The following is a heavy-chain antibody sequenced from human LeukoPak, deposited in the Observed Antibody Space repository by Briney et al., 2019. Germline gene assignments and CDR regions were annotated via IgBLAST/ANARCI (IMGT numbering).Heavy chain of an antibody. Sequence: GGSLRLSCAASGFTFSSYAMSWVRQAPGKGLEWVAVIWYDGSNKYYADSVKGRFTISRDNSKNTLYLQMNSLRAEDTAVYYCARAPGMPDAFDIWGQGTMVTVSS. V-gene: IGHV3-33*08. J-gene: IGHJ3*02. D-gene: IGHD1-26*01. CDR2: IWYDGSNK. CDR3: ARAPGMPDAFDI. CDR1: GFTFSSYA.